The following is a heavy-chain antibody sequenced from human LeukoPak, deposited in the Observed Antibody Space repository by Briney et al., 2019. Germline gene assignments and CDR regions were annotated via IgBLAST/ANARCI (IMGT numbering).Heavy chain of an antibody. CDR1: GGSISSYY. V-gene: IGHV4-59*01. CDR3: ARGGVVVVPAAIPLLRWFDP. J-gene: IGHJ5*02. CDR2: IYYSGST. D-gene: IGHD2-2*01. Sequence: SETLSLTCTVSGGSISSYYWSWIRQPPGKGLEWIGYIYYSGSTNYNPSLKSRVTISVGTSKNQFSLKLSSVTAADTAVYYCARGGVVVVPAAIPLLRWFDPWGQGTLVTVSS.